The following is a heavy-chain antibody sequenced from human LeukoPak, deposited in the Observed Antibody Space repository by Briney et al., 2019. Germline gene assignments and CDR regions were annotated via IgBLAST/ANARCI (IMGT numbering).Heavy chain of an antibody. CDR1: GFTFDDHA. J-gene: IGHJ4*02. Sequence: GRSLRLSCAASGFTFDDHAMHWVRQAPGKRLEWVSYISSSAGSIYLADSVKDRFSVSRDNAKNSLYLQMTSLRAEDTGIYYCARVLLSGYDRPIDFWGQGTLVTVSS. V-gene: IGHV3-48*03. CDR3: ARVLLSGYDRPIDF. D-gene: IGHD5-12*01. CDR2: ISSSAGSI.